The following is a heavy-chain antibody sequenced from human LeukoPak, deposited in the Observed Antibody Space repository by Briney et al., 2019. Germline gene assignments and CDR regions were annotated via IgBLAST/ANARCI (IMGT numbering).Heavy chain of an antibody. Sequence: SVKVSCKASGGTFSSYAISWVRQAPGQGLEWMGRIIPIFGTANYAQRFQGRVTITTDESTSTAYMELSSLRSEDTAVYYCATKTTVTTSRAEYFQHWGQGTLVTVSS. CDR3: ATKTTVTTSRAEYFQH. D-gene: IGHD4-17*01. CDR1: GGTFSSYA. CDR2: IIPIFGTA. J-gene: IGHJ1*01. V-gene: IGHV1-69*05.